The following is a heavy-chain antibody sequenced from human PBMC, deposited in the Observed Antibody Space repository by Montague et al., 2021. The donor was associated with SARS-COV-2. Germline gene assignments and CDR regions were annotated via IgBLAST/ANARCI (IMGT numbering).Heavy chain of an antibody. CDR1: GDSVSSNSAT. D-gene: IGHD3-22*01. J-gene: IGHJ3*02. V-gene: IGHV6-1*01. CDR3: ARVQGITMIVVVIGAFDI. Sequence: CAISGDSVSSNSATWNWVRQSPSRGLEWLGRTYYRSKWYNDYAVSVRGRVTINPDTSKNQFSLKLSSVTAADTAVYYCARVQGITMIVVVIGAFDIWGQGTMVTVSS. CDR2: TYYRSKWYN.